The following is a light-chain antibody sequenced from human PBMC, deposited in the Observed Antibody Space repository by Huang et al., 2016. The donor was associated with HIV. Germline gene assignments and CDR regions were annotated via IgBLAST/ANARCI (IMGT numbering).Light chain of an antibody. CDR2: AAS. V-gene: IGKV1-39*01. CDR3: QQSYSTPGYT. Sequence: DIQTTQSPSSLSASVGDRVTISCRASQNIKNYLSWNQQKPGKAPKVLIYAASSLHKGVPSRFSGSGSGTDFTLTISSLQPEDFATYYCQQSYSTPGYTFGQGTKLEIK. J-gene: IGKJ2*01. CDR1: QNIKNY.